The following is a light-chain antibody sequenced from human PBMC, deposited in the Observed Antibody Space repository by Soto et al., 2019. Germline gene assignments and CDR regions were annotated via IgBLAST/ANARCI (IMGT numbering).Light chain of an antibody. CDR2: DAS. Sequence: DIQMTQFPSTLSAAVGDRVTITCWASQRIRQWLAWYQQKPGKAPKLLIYDASTLETGVPSRFRGDGSGTDFTLTISSLQPEDSATYYCQQYNTFSPTYGLGTKVEIK. CDR1: QRIRQW. CDR3: QQYNTFSPT. V-gene: IGKV1-5*01. J-gene: IGKJ1*01.